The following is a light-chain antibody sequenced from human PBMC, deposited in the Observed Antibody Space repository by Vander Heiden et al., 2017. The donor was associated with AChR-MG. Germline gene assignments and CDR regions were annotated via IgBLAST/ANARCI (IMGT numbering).Light chain of an antibody. CDR1: SSDVGTYNR. V-gene: IGLV2-18*02. CDR3: SSFTGSNTYV. CDR2: EVT. J-gene: IGLJ1*01. Sequence: QSALTQPPSVSGSPGQSVTISCTGTSSDVGTYNRVSWYHQVPGTAPKLILYEVTKRPSGVPDRFSGSKSGNTASLSISGLQAEDETDYYCSSFTGSNTYVFGTGTKVTVL.